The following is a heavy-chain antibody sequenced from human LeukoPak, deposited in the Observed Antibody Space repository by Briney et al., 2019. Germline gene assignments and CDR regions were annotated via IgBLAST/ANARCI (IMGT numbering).Heavy chain of an antibody. CDR2: ISYDGSNK. J-gene: IGHJ5*02. Sequence: GGSLRLSCAASGFTFSSYAMHWVRQAPGKGLEWVAVISYDGSNKYYADSVKGRFTISRDNSKNTLYLQMNSLRAEDTAVYYCAAPGDYSSSWYSWFGPWGQGTLVTVSS. V-gene: IGHV3-30*04. D-gene: IGHD6-13*01. CDR1: GFTFSSYA. CDR3: AAPGDYSSSWYSWFGP.